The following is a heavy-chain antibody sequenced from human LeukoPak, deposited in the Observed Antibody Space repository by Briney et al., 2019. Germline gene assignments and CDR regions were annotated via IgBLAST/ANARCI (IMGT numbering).Heavy chain of an antibody. D-gene: IGHD6-19*01. CDR2: IKRDGSEK. CDR1: GISFSSYW. Sequence: PGGSLRLSCAASGISFSSYWMSWVRQAPGKGLEWVANIKRDGSEKYYVDPVKGRFTISRDNSKNTLYLQMNSVRAEDTAIYYCAKDFRFGSGWWGQGTLVTVSS. V-gene: IGHV3-7*05. J-gene: IGHJ4*02. CDR3: AKDFRFGSGW.